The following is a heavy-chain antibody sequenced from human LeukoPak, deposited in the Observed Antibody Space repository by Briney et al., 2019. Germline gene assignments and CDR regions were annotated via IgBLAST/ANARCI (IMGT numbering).Heavy chain of an antibody. V-gene: IGHV4-30-4*01. CDR3: ARGLKYSGSYVVEY. CDR2: IYYTAGS. D-gene: IGHD1-26*01. Sequence: SETLSLTCTVSGGSVTNDNYFWSWTRQPPGEGLEWIAYIYYTAGSYYNPSPRSRVTMSIDTSRNQFSLKLSSVSAADTAVYHCARGLKYSGSYVVEYWGQGTLVTVSS. J-gene: IGHJ4*02. CDR1: GGSVTNDNYF.